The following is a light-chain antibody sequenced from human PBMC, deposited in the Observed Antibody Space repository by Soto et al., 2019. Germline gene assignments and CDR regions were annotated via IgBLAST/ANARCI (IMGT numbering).Light chain of an antibody. Sequence: EIVLTQSPATLSLSPGERATLSCRASQTVGNYLAWYQQKPGQVPRLLIYNASNRATGVPVRFSGSGSGTEFTLTIRSLEPEDFAVYYCQQRGNWPLPWTFGQGAKVEI. J-gene: IGKJ1*01. CDR2: NAS. CDR3: QQRGNWPLPWT. CDR1: QTVGNY. V-gene: IGKV3-11*01.